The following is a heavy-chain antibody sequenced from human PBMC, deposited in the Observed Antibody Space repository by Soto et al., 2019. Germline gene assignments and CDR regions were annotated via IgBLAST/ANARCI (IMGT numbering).Heavy chain of an antibody. Sequence: GGSLRLSCAASGFTFSSYAMSWVRQAPGKGLEWVSAISGSGGSTYYADSVKGRFTISRDNSKNTLYLQMNSLRAEDTAVYYCAKDYYDSSGYYYLAGYWGQGTLVTVSS. D-gene: IGHD3-22*01. CDR2: ISGSGGST. V-gene: IGHV3-23*01. J-gene: IGHJ4*02. CDR3: AKDYYDSSGYYYLAGY. CDR1: GFTFSSYA.